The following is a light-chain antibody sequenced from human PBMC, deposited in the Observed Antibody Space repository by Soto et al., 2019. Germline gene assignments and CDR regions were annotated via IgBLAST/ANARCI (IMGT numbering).Light chain of an antibody. CDR1: SSDVGSYNL. Sequence: QSALTQPASVSGSPGQSITISCTGTSSDVGSYNLVSWYQQHPGKAPKLMIYEGSKRPSGVSNRFSGSKSGNTASLTISGIQAEDEADYYCCSYAGSRVVFGGVTKLTVL. CDR3: CSYAGSRVV. J-gene: IGLJ2*01. CDR2: EGS. V-gene: IGLV2-23*01.